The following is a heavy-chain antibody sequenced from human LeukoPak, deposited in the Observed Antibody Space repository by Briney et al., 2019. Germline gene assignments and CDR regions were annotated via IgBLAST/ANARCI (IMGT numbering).Heavy chain of an antibody. CDR2: IYPSGST. CDR1: GGSISSGGYS. Sequence: SETLSLTCAVAGGSISSGGYSWSCIRQPPGKGLDWIGSIYPSGSTYYNPSLKSRVTISVDTSKNQFSLKLSSVTAADTAVYYCARSPGDSGYSGQGALVTVSS. V-gene: IGHV4-30-2*03. D-gene: IGHD3-10*01. CDR3: ARSPGDSGY. J-gene: IGHJ4*02.